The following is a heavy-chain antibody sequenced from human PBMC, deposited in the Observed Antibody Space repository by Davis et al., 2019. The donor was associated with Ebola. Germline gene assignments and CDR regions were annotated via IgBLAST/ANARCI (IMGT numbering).Heavy chain of an antibody. CDR1: GGTFSSYA. V-gene: IGHV1-69*13. J-gene: IGHJ6*02. CDR2: IIPIFGTA. D-gene: IGHD3-3*01. CDR3: ARGGFTIFGVVIIPSTGMDV. Sequence: SVKVSCKASGGTFSSYAISWVRQAPGQGLEWMGGIIPIFGTANYAQKFQGRVTITADESTSTAYMELSSLRSEDTAVYYCARGGFTIFGVVIIPSTGMDVWGQGTTVTVSS.